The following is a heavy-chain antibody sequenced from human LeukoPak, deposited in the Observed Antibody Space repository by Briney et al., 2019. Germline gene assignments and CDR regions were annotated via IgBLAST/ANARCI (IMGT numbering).Heavy chain of an antibody. CDR3: ARGTGDIVVVPLFDY. V-gene: IGHV1-18*01. Sequence: ASVKVSCKASGYTFTSYGISWVRQAPGQGLEWMGWISAYNGNTNYAQKLQGRVTMTTDTSTSTAYMELRSLRSDDTAVYYCARGTGDIVVVPLFDYWGQGTLVTVSS. J-gene: IGHJ4*02. CDR1: GYTFTSYG. D-gene: IGHD3-22*01. CDR2: ISAYNGNT.